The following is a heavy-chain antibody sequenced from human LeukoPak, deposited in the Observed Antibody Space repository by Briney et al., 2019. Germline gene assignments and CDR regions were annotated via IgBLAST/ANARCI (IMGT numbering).Heavy chain of an antibody. CDR2: IYYSGST. V-gene: IGHV4-59*08. CDR1: GVSISSYY. Sequence: SETLSLTCTVSGVSISSYYWSWIRQPPGRGLEWIGYIYYSGSTNYNPSLKSRVTISVDTSKNQFSLKLSSVTPADTAVYYCARTYYDFWSGKYYYYMDVWGKGTTVTVSS. CDR3: ARTYYDFWSGKYYYYMDV. D-gene: IGHD3-3*01. J-gene: IGHJ6*03.